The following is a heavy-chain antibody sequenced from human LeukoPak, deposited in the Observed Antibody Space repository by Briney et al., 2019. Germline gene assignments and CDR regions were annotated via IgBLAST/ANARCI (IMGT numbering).Heavy chain of an antibody. CDR3: ARRGDDILTGYYYFDY. J-gene: IGHJ4*02. CDR2: IYHSGST. D-gene: IGHD3-9*01. CDR1: GGSISSGGYY. Sequence: PSETLSLTCTVSGGSISSGGYYWSWIRQHPGKGLEWIGYIYHSGSTYYNPSLKSRFTISVDTSKNQFSLKLSSVTAADTAVYYCARRGDDILTGYYYFDYWGQGTLVTVSS. V-gene: IGHV4-31*03.